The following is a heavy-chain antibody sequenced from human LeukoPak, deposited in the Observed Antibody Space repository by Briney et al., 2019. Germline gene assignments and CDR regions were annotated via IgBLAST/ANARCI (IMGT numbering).Heavy chain of an antibody. CDR1: GGSINTTY. V-gene: IGHV4-30-4*01. Sequence: SETLSLTCSVSGGSINTTYWSWIRQPPGKGLEWIGYIYYSGSTYYTPSLRGRVTISVDTSKNQFSLNLSSVTAADTAVYYCARGYSLDYWGQETLVTVSS. CDR2: IYYSGST. CDR3: ARGYSLDY. D-gene: IGHD5-18*01. J-gene: IGHJ4*02.